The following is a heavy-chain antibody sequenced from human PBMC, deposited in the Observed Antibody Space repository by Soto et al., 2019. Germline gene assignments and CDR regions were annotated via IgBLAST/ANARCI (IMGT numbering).Heavy chain of an antibody. CDR2: IYYSGST. CDR3: ERLSSTCCFDP. V-gene: IGHV4-39*01. Sequence: SETLSLTCTVSGGSISSSSYYWGWIRQPPGKGLEWIGSIYYSGSTYYNPSLKSRVTISVDTSKNQFSLKLSSVTAADTAVYYCERLSSTCCFDPWGQGTLVTVSS. CDR1: GGSISSSSYY. J-gene: IGHJ5*02.